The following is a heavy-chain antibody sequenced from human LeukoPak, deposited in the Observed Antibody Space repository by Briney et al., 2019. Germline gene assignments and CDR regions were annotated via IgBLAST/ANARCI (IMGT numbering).Heavy chain of an antibody. CDR1: GFTFSSYS. CDR3: ARGGATFDY. CDR2: ISIGSVDI. Sequence: GGSLRLSCAASGFTFSSYSMNWVRDAPGEGLEWVSSISIGSVDIYYADSVKGRFTISRDNAKNSLYLQMNSLRAEDTALYYCARGGATFDYWGQGTLVTVSS. D-gene: IGHD1-26*01. J-gene: IGHJ4*02. V-gene: IGHV3-21*01.